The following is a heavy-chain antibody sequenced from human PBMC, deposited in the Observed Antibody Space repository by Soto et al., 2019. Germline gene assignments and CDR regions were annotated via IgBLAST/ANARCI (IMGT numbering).Heavy chain of an antibody. Sequence: QVQLVQSGAEMRKPGSSVKVSCKASGGSIRSYAFSWVRQAPGQGLAWMGGITPNRGTPYHAQQYQGRLTISADESTSTVYMELTRLRSEDTAVYYCAIELSSSGQHYGMDVWGQGTTVTVSS. J-gene: IGHJ6*02. CDR3: AIELSSSGQHYGMDV. CDR1: GGSIRSYA. V-gene: IGHV1-69*01. CDR2: ITPNRGTP. D-gene: IGHD6-19*01.